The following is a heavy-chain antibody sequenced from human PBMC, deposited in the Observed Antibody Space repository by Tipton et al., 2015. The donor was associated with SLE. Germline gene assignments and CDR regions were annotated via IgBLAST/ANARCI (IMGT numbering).Heavy chain of an antibody. CDR3: ARGTYYYDFSGYDS. Sequence: SLRLSCAASGFTFDDYAMHWVRQAPGKGLEWVSGISWNSGSIGYADSVKGRFTISRDNAKNSLYLQMNSLRAEDTAVFYCARGTYYYDFSGYDSWGQGTLVTVSS. CDR1: GFTFDDYA. J-gene: IGHJ4*02. V-gene: IGHV3-9*01. CDR2: ISWNSGSI. D-gene: IGHD3-22*01.